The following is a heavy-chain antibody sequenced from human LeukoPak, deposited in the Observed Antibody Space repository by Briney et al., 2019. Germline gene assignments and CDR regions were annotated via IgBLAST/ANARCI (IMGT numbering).Heavy chain of an antibody. J-gene: IGHJ5*02. CDR3: ARGWSSGWYNWFDP. V-gene: IGHV1-3*01. D-gene: IGHD6-19*01. CDR2: IDAGNGNT. CDR1: GYTFTSYA. Sequence: ASVKVSCKASGYTFTSYAMHWVRQAPGQRLEWMGWIDAGNGNTKYSQKFQGRVTITRDTSASTAYMELSSLRSEDTAVYYCARGWSSGWYNWFDPWGQGTLVTVSS.